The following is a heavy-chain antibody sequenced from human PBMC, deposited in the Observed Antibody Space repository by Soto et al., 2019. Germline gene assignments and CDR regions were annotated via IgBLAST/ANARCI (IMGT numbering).Heavy chain of an antibody. CDR2: ISSSGDLI. D-gene: IGHD2-21*02. CDR3: AREEINCGGDCFFL. V-gene: IGHV3-48*03. J-gene: IGHJ4*02. CDR1: GFTFSSYE. Sequence: PGGSLRLSCAGSGFTFSSYEMNWVRQAPGRGLEWISYISSSGDLIYYADSVRGRFTVSRDSAKNSMYLQMNSLRAEDTAVYYCAREEINCGGDCFFLWGQGTLVTVSS.